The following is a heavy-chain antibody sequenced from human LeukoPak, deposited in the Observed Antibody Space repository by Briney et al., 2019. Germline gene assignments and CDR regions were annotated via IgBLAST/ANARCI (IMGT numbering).Heavy chain of an antibody. V-gene: IGHV4-39*01. CDR1: GGSISSTSYY. CDR2: IYYSGST. D-gene: IGHD1-26*01. Sequence: PSETLSLTCTVSGGSISSTSYYWGWIRQPPGKGLEWIGYIYYSGSTYYNPSLTSRVTISVDTPKNQFSLKLTSVTAADTAVYYCARRDTDIVGATDAFDIWGQGTMVTVSS. J-gene: IGHJ3*02. CDR3: ARRDTDIVGATDAFDI.